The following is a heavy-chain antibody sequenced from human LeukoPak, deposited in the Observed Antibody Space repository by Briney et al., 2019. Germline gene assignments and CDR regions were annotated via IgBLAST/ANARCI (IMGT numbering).Heavy chain of an antibody. Sequence: GRSLRLSCAASGFTFSSYAMHWVRQAPGKGLEWVAVISYDGSNKYYADSVKGRFTISRDNSKNTLYLQMNSLRAEDTAVYYCARGGRRYYGSGSYPPDYWGQGTLVTVSS. CDR2: ISYDGSNK. V-gene: IGHV3-30*04. CDR1: GFTFSSYA. D-gene: IGHD3-10*01. J-gene: IGHJ4*02. CDR3: ARGGRRYYGSGSYPPDY.